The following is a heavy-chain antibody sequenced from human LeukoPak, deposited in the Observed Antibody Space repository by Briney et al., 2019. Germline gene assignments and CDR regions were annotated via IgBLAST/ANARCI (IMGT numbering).Heavy chain of an antibody. J-gene: IGHJ4*02. D-gene: IGHD6-6*01. V-gene: IGHV4-39*07. Sequence: SETLSLTCTVSGGSISSSSYYWGWIRQPPGKGLEWIGSIYYSGSTYYNPSLKSRVTISVDTSKNQFSLKLSSVTAADTAVYYCARGQRERSIAARRLARLYYFDYWGQGTLVTVSS. CDR1: GGSISSSSYY. CDR3: ARGQRERSIAARRLARLYYFDY. CDR2: IYYSGST.